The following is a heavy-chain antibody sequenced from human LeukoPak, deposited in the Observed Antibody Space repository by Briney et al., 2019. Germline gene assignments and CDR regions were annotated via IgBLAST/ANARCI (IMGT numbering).Heavy chain of an antibody. J-gene: IGHJ4*02. CDR1: GGSSSGYY. CDR3: ARCHILTGYYSR. Sequence: PSETLSLTCAVYGGSSSGYYWSWIRQPPGKGLEWIGEINHSGSTNYNPSLKSRVTISVDTSKNQFSLKLSSVTAADTAVYYCARCHILTGYYSRWGQGTLVTVSS. CDR2: INHSGST. D-gene: IGHD3-9*01. V-gene: IGHV4-34*01.